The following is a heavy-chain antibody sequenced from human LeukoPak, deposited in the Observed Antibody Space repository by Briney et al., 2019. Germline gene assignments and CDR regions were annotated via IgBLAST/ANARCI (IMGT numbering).Heavy chain of an antibody. CDR1: GYTFTGYY. CDR2: INPNSGGT. J-gene: IGHJ4*02. D-gene: IGHD1-26*01. V-gene: IGHV1-2*02. CDR3: ARVMGATGGRAGY. Sequence: WASVKVSCKASGYTFTGYYMHWVRQAPGQGLEWMGWINPNSGGTNYAQKFQGRVTMTRDTSIGTAYMELSRLRSDDTAVYYCARVMGATGGRAGYWGQGTLVTVSS.